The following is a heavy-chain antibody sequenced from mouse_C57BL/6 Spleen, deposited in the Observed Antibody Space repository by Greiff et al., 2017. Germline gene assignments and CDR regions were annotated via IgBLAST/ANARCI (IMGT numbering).Heavy chain of an antibody. J-gene: IGHJ4*01. V-gene: IGHV1-9*01. D-gene: IGHD1-1*01. CDR3: ARGGITTVVAPYYAMDY. CDR1: GYTFTGYW. Sequence: VQLVESGAELMKPGASVKLSCKATGYTFTGYWIEWVKQRPGHGLEWIGEILPGSGSTNYNEKFKGKATFTADTSSNTAYMQLSSLTTEDSAIYYCARGGITTVVAPYYAMDYWGQGTSVTVSS. CDR2: ILPGSGST.